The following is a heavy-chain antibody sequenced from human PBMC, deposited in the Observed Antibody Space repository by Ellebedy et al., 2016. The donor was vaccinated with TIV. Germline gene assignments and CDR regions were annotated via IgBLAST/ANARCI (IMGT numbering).Heavy chain of an antibody. CDR2: IWYDGSNK. CDR3: ARGGFSDRSGYSLIDN. V-gene: IGHV3-33*01. J-gene: IGHJ4*02. CDR1: GFTFSNYG. Sequence: PGGSLRLSCAASGFTFSNYGVHWVRQAPGKGLEWVAVIWYDGSNKYYADSVKGRFTITSDNSKNTLYLQMNSLRAGDTAVYYCARGGFSDRSGYSLIDNWGQGTLVTVSS. D-gene: IGHD3-22*01.